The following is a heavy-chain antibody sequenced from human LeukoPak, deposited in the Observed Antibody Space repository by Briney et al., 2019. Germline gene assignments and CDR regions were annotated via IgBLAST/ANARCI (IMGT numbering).Heavy chain of an antibody. CDR2: IWYDGSNK. CDR3: ARAGIAVAADDAFDI. J-gene: IGHJ3*02. CDR1: GFAFSTSW. D-gene: IGHD6-19*01. V-gene: IGHV3-33*07. Sequence: GGSVRLSCAASGFAFSTSWMTWVRQAPGKGLEWVAVIWYDGSNKYYADSVKGRFTISRDNSKNTLYLQMNSLRAEDTAVYYCARAGIAVAADDAFDIWGQGTMVTVSS.